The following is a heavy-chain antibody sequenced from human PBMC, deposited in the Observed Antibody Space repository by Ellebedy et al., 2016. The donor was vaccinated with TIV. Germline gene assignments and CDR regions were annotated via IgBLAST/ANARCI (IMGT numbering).Heavy chain of an antibody. CDR3: AKGTSSGFNYDRVGSEY. V-gene: IGHV3-23*01. J-gene: IGHJ4*02. D-gene: IGHD3-16*01. CDR1: GFTFSSFA. Sequence: GESLKISCAASGFTFSSFAMHWVRQAPGKGLEWLSVISGGGDSTYPADSVKGRFTITRDNSKNTLYLQMDRLGAEDTAVYYCAKGTSSGFNYDRVGSEYWGQGTLVTVSS. CDR2: ISGGGDST.